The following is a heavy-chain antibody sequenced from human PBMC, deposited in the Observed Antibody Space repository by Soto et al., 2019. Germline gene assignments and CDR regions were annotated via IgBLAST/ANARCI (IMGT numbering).Heavy chain of an antibody. V-gene: IGHV4-30-4*01. J-gene: IGHJ4*02. CDR1: GGSISSGDYY. Sequence: PSETLSLTCTVSGGSISSGDYYWSWIRQPPGKGLEWIGYIYYSGSTYYNPSLKSRVTISVDTSKNQFSLKLSSVTAADTAVYYCARGVEMGTYYFDYWGQGTLVTVSS. D-gene: IGHD7-27*01. CDR3: ARGVEMGTYYFDY. CDR2: IYYSGST.